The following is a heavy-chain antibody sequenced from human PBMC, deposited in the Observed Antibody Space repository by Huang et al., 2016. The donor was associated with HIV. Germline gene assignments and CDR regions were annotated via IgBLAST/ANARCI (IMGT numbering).Heavy chain of an antibody. CDR2: SRRKANSYAT. CDR1: GFTFSGSA. CDR3: TRLTMIGDGDY. D-gene: IGHD3-22*01. V-gene: IGHV3-73*01. J-gene: IGHJ4*02. Sequence: EVQLVESGGGLVQPGGSLKLSCAASGFTFSGSAMPWVRQALGKGLEWVGRSRRKANSYATAYAASVKGRFTISRDDSKNTAYLQMNSLKTEDTAVYYCTRLTMIGDGDYWGQGTLVTVSS.